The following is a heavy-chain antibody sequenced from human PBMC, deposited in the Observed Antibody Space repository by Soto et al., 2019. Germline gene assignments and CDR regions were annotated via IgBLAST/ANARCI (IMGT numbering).Heavy chain of an antibody. Sequence: GGSLRLSCAASGFSIKSYGTHWVRQAPGKGLEWVAVLAYDGREKHFANSVSGRFTISRDESKNTVYLQMDSLRPEDTAMYYCAKAFGSGGYVNWVESWGQGTLVTVSS. CDR2: LAYDGREK. CDR1: GFSIKSYG. D-gene: IGHD6-19*01. V-gene: IGHV3-30*18. CDR3: AKAFGSGGYVNWVES. J-gene: IGHJ5*01.